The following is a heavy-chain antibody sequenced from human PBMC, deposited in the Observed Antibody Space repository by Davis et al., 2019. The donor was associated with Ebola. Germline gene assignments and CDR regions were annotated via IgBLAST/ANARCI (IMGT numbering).Heavy chain of an antibody. J-gene: IGHJ6*02. D-gene: IGHD6-13*01. CDR1: GYSFTSYW. Sequence: KVSCKGSGYSFTSYWIGWVRQMPGKGLEWMGIIYPGDSDTRYSPSFQGQVTISADKSITTAYLQWSSLKASDTAMYYCARSAQSSSYGMDVWGQGTTVTVSS. CDR3: ARSAQSSSYGMDV. CDR2: IYPGDSDT. V-gene: IGHV5-51*01.